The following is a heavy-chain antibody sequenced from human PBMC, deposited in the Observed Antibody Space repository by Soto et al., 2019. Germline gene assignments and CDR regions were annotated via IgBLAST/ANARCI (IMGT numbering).Heavy chain of an antibody. V-gene: IGHV4-30-2*01. Sequence: SETLSLTCGVSAGSISSAVHSWSWIRQPPGKGLEWIGYISPIGSTYFNPSLRSRVTISVDKSKSQFSLKLSSVTAADTAVYYCARINYSDTSGYYFFFDHWGQGIQVTVSS. CDR2: ISPIGST. CDR1: AGSISSAVHS. D-gene: IGHD3-22*01. J-gene: IGHJ4*02. CDR3: ARINYSDTSGYYFFFDH.